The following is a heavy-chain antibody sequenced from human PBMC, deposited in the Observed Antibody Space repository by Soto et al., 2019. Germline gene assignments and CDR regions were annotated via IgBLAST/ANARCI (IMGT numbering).Heavy chain of an antibody. Sequence: QVQLVQSGAEVKKPGSSVRVSCKTSGGTFRTSAISWVRQAPGQGLEWMGGIMPVFPTPDYAQRFQGRVTNNGGESTSNGYMEFDSLKSGDTAVYYCARDKDRQQLGGNYYYIMDVWGQGTTVTVSS. V-gene: IGHV1-69*12. J-gene: IGHJ6*02. CDR1: GGTFRTSA. D-gene: IGHD3-3*02. CDR3: ARDKDRQQLGGNYYYIMDV. CDR2: IMPVFPTP.